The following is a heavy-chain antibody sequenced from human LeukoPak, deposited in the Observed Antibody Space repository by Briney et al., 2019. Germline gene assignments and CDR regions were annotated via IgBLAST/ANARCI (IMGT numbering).Heavy chain of an antibody. J-gene: IGHJ6*02. V-gene: IGHV4-34*01. CDR1: GGSXSGYY. Sequence: ETLSLTCAVYGGSXSGYYWSWIRQPPGKGLEWIGEINHDGSTNYNPSLKSRVTISVDTSKNQFSLKLSSVTAADTAVYYCARGWEASGYYYYYGMDVWGQGTTVTVSS. CDR2: INHDGST. CDR3: ARGWEASGYYYYYGMDV. D-gene: IGHD1-26*01.